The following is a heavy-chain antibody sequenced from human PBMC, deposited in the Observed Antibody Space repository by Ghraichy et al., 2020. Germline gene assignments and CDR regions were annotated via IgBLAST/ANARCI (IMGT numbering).Heavy chain of an antibody. CDR3: ARVAIPYSGYDEIDY. V-gene: IGHV3-11*05. CDR2: ISSSSSYT. D-gene: IGHD5-12*01. Sequence: GGSLRLSCAASGFTFSDYYMSWIRQAPGKGLEWVSYISSSSSYTNYADSVKGRFTISRDNAKNSLYLQMNSLRAEDTAVYYCARVAIPYSGYDEIDYWGQGTLVTVSS. CDR1: GFTFSDYY. J-gene: IGHJ4*02.